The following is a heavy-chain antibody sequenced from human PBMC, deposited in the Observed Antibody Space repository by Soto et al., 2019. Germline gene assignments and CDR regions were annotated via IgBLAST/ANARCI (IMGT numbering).Heavy chain of an antibody. CDR3: AREGYYYDSSGFLTYHAFDI. Sequence: PGGALGCPLGAPDLTFRSSDIHGFARVPARGWKGVAVILYDGSNKYYADSVKGRFTISRDDSKNMLYLQMNSLRAEDTAVYYCAREGYYYDSSGFLTYHAFDIWGQGTMVTVS. CDR1: DLTFRSSD. D-gene: IGHD3-22*01. V-gene: IGHV3-33*01. CDR2: ILYDGSNK. J-gene: IGHJ3*02.